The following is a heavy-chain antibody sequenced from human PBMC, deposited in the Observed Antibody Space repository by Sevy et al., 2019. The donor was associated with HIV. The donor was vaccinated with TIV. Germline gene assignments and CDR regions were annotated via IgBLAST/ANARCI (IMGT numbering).Heavy chain of an antibody. CDR1: GFTFRGYA. CDR3: AKDRDSGGVLFDY. V-gene: IGHV3-23*01. D-gene: IGHD2-8*01. Sequence: GESLKISCVASGFTFRGYAMSWVRQAPGKGLEWVSSISASGGSTYYADSVKARVTISRDNAKNSLYLQMNSLRAEDTALYYCAKDRDSGGVLFDYWGQGTLVTVSS. J-gene: IGHJ4*02. CDR2: ISASGGST.